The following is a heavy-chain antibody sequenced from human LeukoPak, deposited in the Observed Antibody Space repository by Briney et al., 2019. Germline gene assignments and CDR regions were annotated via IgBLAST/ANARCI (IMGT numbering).Heavy chain of an antibody. CDR2: INPNNGGT. J-gene: IGHJ4*02. CDR3: ARGYALYSGRYIDFDY. D-gene: IGHD1-26*01. Sequence: ASVKVSCKASGYTFTGHYTHWVRQAPGQGREWMGWINPNNGGTNYAQKFQGRVTMTRDTSISTAYMELSRLRSDDTAVYYCARGYALYSGRYIDFDYWGQGTLVTVSS. V-gene: IGHV1-2*02. CDR1: GYTFTGHY.